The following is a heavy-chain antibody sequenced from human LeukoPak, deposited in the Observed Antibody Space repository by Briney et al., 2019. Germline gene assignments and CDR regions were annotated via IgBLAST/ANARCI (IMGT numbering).Heavy chain of an antibody. J-gene: IGHJ4*02. CDR3: ARDDVVYGSGGGAEYYFDY. V-gene: IGHV4-30-4*08. D-gene: IGHD3-10*01. Sequence: SQTLSLTCTVSGGSISSGDYYWSWIRQPPGKGLEWIGYIYYSGSTYYNPSLKSRVTISVDTSKNQFSLKLSSVTAADTAVYYCARDDVVYGSGGGAEYYFDYWGQGTLVTVSS. CDR1: GGSISSGDYY. CDR2: IYYSGST.